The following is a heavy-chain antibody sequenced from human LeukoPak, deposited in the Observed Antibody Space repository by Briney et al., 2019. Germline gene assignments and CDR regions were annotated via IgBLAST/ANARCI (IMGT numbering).Heavy chain of an antibody. CDR1: GYTFTVYN. V-gene: IGHV1-2*02. Sequence: GASVKVSFKASGYTFTVYNMHWVRQAPGQGLEWMGWINPNSGGTNYAQKFQGRVTMTRDTSISTAYMELSGLRSDDTAVYYCARGQGDWGKDYWGQGTLVTVSS. J-gene: IGHJ4*02. CDR3: ARGQGDWGKDY. D-gene: IGHD7-27*01. CDR2: INPNSGGT.